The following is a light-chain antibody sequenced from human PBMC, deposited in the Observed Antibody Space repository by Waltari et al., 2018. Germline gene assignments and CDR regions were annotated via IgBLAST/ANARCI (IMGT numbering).Light chain of an antibody. Sequence: QPALPQPASVSASPGQSITIPCSGTDSDVGAYDFLSWYQQHPGKAPHLIIYEVSNRPSGISNRFSASKSGNTASLTISGLQAEDEADYYCSSYTTSSAPGVFGTGTRVTVL. CDR3: SSYTTSSAPGV. V-gene: IGLV2-14*01. CDR2: EVS. CDR1: DSDVGAYDF. J-gene: IGLJ1*01.